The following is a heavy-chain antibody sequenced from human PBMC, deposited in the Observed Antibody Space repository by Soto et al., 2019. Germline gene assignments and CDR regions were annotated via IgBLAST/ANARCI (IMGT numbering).Heavy chain of an antibody. V-gene: IGHV3-21*01. CDR2: ISSSSSYI. J-gene: IGHJ4*02. CDR3: ARDPLRFQGYFYY. CDR1: GFTFSSYS. D-gene: IGHD3-3*01. Sequence: EVQLVESGGGLVKPGGSLRLSCAASGFTFSSYSMNWVRQAPGKGLEWVSSISSSSSYIYYADSVKGRFTISRDNAKNPLYRQMNSLRAEDTAVYYCARDPLRFQGYFYYRGQGTLVTVSS.